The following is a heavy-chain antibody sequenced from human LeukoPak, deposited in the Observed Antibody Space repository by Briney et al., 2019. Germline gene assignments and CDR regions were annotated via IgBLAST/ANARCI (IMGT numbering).Heavy chain of an antibody. Sequence: ASVKVSCKASGYTFTSYYMHWVRQAPGQGLEWMGIINPSGGSTSYAQKFQGRVTMTRDMSTSTVYMELSSLRSEDTAVYYCARELRDIVLMVYALGSFDYWGQGTLVTVSS. CDR3: ARELRDIVLMVYALGSFDY. CDR1: GYTFTSYY. CDR2: INPSGGST. D-gene: IGHD2-8*01. V-gene: IGHV1-46*01. J-gene: IGHJ4*02.